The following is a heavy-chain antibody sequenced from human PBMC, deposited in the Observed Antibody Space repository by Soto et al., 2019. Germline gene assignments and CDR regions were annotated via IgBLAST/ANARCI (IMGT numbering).Heavy chain of an antibody. Sequence: GPGPGLSSETLSLTCTVSGGSISSYYWSWIRQPAGKGLEWIGRIYTSGSTNYNPSLKSRVTMSVDTSKNQFSLKLSSVTAADTAVYYCARGHEATGFDYWGQGTLVTVSS. CDR1: GGSISSYY. CDR3: ARGHEATGFDY. CDR2: IYTSGST. J-gene: IGHJ4*02. V-gene: IGHV4-4*07.